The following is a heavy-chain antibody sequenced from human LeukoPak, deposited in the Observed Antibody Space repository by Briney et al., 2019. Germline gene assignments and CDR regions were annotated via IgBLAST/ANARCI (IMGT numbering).Heavy chain of an antibody. CDR2: ITDSAGST. CDR1: GFTFSSFA. V-gene: IGHV3-23*01. CDR3: AKLGNFASGSYSD. Sequence: GGSLRLSCAASGFTFSSFAMGWVRQAPGKGLEWLSTITDSAGSTYYADSVKGRFTISRDNSKNTLYLHMNSLRAEDTAVYYCAKLGNFASGSYSDWGQGTLVTVSS. J-gene: IGHJ4*02. D-gene: IGHD3-10*01.